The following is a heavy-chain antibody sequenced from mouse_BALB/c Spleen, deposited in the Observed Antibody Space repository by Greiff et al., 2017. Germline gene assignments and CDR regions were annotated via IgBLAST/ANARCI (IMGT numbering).Heavy chain of an antibody. CDR3: ARGDYRYDGAMDY. V-gene: IGHV5-15*02. Sequence: EVKLVESGGGLVQPGGSRKLSCAASGFTFSDYGMAWVRQAPGKGPEWVAFISNLAYSIYYADTVTGRFTISRENAKNTRYLEMSSLRSEDTAMYYCARGDYRYDGAMDYWGQGTSVTVSS. CDR2: ISNLAYSI. J-gene: IGHJ4*01. D-gene: IGHD2-14*01. CDR1: GFTFSDYG.